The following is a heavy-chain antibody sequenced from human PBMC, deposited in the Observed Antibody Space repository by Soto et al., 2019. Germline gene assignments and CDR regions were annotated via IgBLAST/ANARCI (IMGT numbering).Heavy chain of an antibody. V-gene: IGHV3-7*03. D-gene: IGHD3-16*02. J-gene: IGHJ4*02. CDR2: IKHDTSEA. CDR3: ARDGLLFSGPYRPSRFDY. CDR1: GFKFSDYW. Sequence: GGSLRLSCAASGFKFSDYWMSWVRQAPGKGLEWVGNIKHDTSEAHYADSVKGRFTITRDNIKNFLFLQMNGLRSDDTASYYCARDGLLFSGPYRPSRFDYWGLGTLVTVSS.